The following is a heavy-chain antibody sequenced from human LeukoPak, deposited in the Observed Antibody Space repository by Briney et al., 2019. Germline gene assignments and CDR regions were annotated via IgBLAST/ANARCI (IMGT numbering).Heavy chain of an antibody. CDR3: ARDSCGGGSCYPGY. Sequence: PSETLSLTCTVSGGSVSSGSYYWSWIRKPPGKGLEWNGYIYYSGSTNYNTSLKSRVTISVDTSKIQFSLKLSSVTAADTAVYYYARDSCGGGSCYPGYWGQGTLVTVSS. D-gene: IGHD2-15*01. CDR2: IYYSGST. V-gene: IGHV4-61*01. J-gene: IGHJ4*02. CDR1: GGSVSSGSYY.